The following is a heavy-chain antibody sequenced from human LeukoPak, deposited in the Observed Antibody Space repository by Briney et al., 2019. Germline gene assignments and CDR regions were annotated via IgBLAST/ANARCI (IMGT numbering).Heavy chain of an antibody. CDR3: ARSVLRYFSHWFDP. Sequence: SETLSLTCTVSGYSISSGYYWGWIRQPPGKGLEWIGSIYHSGRTFYNPSLKSRVTISVDTSKNQFSLKLSSVTAADTAVYYCARSVLRYFSHWFDPWGQGTLVTVSS. V-gene: IGHV4-38-2*02. CDR2: IYHSGRT. CDR1: GYSISSGYY. D-gene: IGHD3-9*01. J-gene: IGHJ5*02.